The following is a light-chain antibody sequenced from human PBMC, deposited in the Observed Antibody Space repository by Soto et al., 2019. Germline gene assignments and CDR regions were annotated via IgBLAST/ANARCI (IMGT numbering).Light chain of an antibody. Sequence: QSALTQPASVSGSPGQSIAISCTGTSSDVGGYKYVSWYQQHPGKAPKLMIYDVSNRPSGVSDRFSASKSGNTASLTISGLQAEDEADYYCTSYTSSSTYVFGTGTKLTVL. J-gene: IGLJ1*01. CDR2: DVS. CDR1: SSDVGGYKY. CDR3: TSYTSSSTYV. V-gene: IGLV2-14*01.